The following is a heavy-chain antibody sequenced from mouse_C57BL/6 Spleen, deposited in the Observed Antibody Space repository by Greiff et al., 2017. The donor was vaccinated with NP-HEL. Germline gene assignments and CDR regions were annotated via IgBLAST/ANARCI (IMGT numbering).Heavy chain of an antibody. D-gene: IGHD3-3*01. CDR1: GYTFTSYW. Sequence: QVQLQQPGAELVKPGASVKVSCKASGYTFTSYWMHWVKQRPGQGLEWIGRIHPSDSDTNYNQKFKGKATFTVDKSSSTAYMQLSSLTSEDSAVYYCAIPLSKAGWYFDVWGTGTTVTVSS. CDR3: AIPLSKAGWYFDV. J-gene: IGHJ1*03. CDR2: IHPSDSDT. V-gene: IGHV1-74*01.